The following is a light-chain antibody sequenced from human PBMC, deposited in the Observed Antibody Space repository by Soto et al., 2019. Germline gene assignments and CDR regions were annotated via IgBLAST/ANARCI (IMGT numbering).Light chain of an antibody. CDR1: QSVLYTSNNKNY. Sequence: DIVMTQSPDSLAVSLGERATINCKSSQSVLYTSNNKNYLSWYQQKPGQPPKLLIYWASTRESGVPDRFSGSGSGTDFTLTISILQAEDVAVYYCQQYYSTSLTFGGGTKVEI. V-gene: IGKV4-1*01. CDR3: QQYYSTSLT. J-gene: IGKJ4*01. CDR2: WAS.